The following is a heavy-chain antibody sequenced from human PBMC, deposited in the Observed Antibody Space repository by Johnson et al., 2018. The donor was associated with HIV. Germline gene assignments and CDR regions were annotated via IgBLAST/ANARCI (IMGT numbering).Heavy chain of an antibody. CDR2: LSGTGDST. J-gene: IGHJ3*02. CDR3: ARDPQWWEYAFDI. Sequence: VQLVESGGGVVQPGRSLRLSCAASGFTFSSYAMHWVRQAPAKGLEWVSALSGTGDSTYYADSVKVRFTISRDNSKNTLYLQMNSLRAEDTAVYYCARDPQWWEYAFDIWGQGTMVTVSS. CDR1: GFTFSSYA. D-gene: IGHD1-26*01. V-gene: IGHV3-23*04.